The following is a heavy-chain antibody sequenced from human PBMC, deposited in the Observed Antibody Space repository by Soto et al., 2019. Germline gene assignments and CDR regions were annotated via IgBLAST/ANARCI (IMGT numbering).Heavy chain of an antibody. V-gene: IGHV3-15*01. CDR3: TTLLPLEWLLGPGDY. Sequence: GGSLRLSCAASGFTFSNAWMSWVRQAPGKGLEWVGRIKSKTDGGTTDYAAPVKGRFTISRDDSKNTLYLQMNSLKTEDTAVYYCTTLLPLEWLLGPGDYWGQGTLVTVSS. CDR2: IKSKTDGGTT. CDR1: GFTFSNAW. D-gene: IGHD3-3*01. J-gene: IGHJ4*02.